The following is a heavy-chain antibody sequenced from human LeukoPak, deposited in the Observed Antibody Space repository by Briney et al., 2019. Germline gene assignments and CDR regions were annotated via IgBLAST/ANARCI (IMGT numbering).Heavy chain of an antibody. CDR3: AKTWSGDYWSHFDY. Sequence: SETLSLTCAVYGESFSGYYWTWIRQPPGKWLEWIGQINHSGSTNYNSSLKSRVTISVDTSKNQFSLKVTSVTAADTAVYYCAKTWSGDYWSHFDYWGQGTLVTVSS. V-gene: IGHV4-34*01. D-gene: IGHD3-3*01. CDR2: INHSGST. J-gene: IGHJ4*02. CDR1: GESFSGYY.